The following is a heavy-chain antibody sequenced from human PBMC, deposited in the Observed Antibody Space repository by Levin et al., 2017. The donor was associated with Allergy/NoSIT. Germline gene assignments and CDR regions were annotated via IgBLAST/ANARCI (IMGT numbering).Heavy chain of an antibody. J-gene: IGHJ5*02. CDR1: GITVSSTY. Sequence: LSLPCAASGITVSSTYMSWVRQAPGKGLEWVSIIYKDGGGTYYADSVKGRFTIFRDSSKNMLYLQMNSLRVEDTAVYYCARDRGTINNGLYQKGWFDPWGQGALVTVSS. CDR2: IYKDGGGT. V-gene: IGHV3-66*01. D-gene: IGHD3-16*01. CDR3: ARDRGTINNGLYQKGWFDP.